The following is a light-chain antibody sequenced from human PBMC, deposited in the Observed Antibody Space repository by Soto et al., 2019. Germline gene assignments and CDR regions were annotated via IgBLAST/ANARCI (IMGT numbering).Light chain of an antibody. CDR2: KGS. CDR1: SSDVGAYNS. Sequence: QSALAQPASVSGSPGQSITISCTGTSSDVGAYNSVSWYQQHPHKAPQVIIYKGSQRPSGVSNRFSGSTSGNAASLTISGIQADAGADYFCCSSAPESTYVFGTGTKVPVL. V-gene: IGLV2-23*01. J-gene: IGLJ1*01. CDR3: CSSAPESTYV.